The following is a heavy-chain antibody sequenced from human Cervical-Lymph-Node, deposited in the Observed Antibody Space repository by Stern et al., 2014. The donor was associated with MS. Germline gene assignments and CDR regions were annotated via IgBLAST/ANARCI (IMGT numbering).Heavy chain of an antibody. CDR2: TNPLLGTT. CDR3: AGDRHSSGFDH. CDR1: GGTFSNYA. J-gene: IGHJ4*02. V-gene: IGHV1-69*12. D-gene: IGHD3-22*01. Sequence: QDQLVQSGAEVKKPGSSVTVSCKASGGTFSNYAITWFRQAPGRGLEWMGDTNPLLGTTNYAQKFQGRVTMTAHESPATAYMELSGLRSEDTAVYYCAGDRHSSGFDHWGQGTLVTVSS.